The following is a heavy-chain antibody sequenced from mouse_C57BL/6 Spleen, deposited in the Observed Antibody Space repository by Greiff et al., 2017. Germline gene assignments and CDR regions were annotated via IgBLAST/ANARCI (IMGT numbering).Heavy chain of an antibody. V-gene: IGHV5-17*01. CDR2: ISSGSSTI. Sequence: EVQRVESGGGLVKPGGSLKLSCAASGFTFSDYGMHWVRQAPEKGLEWVAYISSGSSTIYYADTVKGRFTISRDNAKNTLFLQMTSLRSEDTAMYYCATDYDYGRQGFDYWGQGTTLTVSS. J-gene: IGHJ2*01. D-gene: IGHD2-4*01. CDR1: GFTFSDYG. CDR3: ATDYDYGRQGFDY.